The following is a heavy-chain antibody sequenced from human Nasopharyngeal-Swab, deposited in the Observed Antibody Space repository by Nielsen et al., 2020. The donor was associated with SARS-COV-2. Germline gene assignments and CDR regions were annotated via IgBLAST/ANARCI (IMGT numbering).Heavy chain of an antibody. CDR1: GFTFADYA. V-gene: IGHV3-43*02. D-gene: IGHD4-23*01. J-gene: IGHJ3*02. Sequence: GGSLRFPCASSGFTFADYAMNGARQAPGQGLEWVSLISGDGGSTYYADSVKGRFTISRDNSKNSLYLQMNSLRTEDTALYYCAKVLTPVVTPDEDIWGQGTMVTVSS. CDR2: ISGDGGST. CDR3: AKVLTPVVTPDEDI.